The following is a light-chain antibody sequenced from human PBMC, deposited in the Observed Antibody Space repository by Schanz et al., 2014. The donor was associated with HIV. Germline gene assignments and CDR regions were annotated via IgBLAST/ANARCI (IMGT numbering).Light chain of an antibody. V-gene: IGKV3-20*01. J-gene: IGKJ3*01. CDR1: QSVSSSY. Sequence: EIVLTQSPGTLSLSPGERATLSCRASQSVSSSYFAWYQQKPGQAPRLLIYGASSRATGIPDRFSGSGSGTDFTLTISRLEPEDSAVYYCQQYGSSFGPGTKVEIK. CDR2: GAS. CDR3: QQYGSS.